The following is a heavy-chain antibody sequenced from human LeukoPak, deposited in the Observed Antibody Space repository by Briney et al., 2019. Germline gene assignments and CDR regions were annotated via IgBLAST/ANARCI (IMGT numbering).Heavy chain of an antibody. CDR3: ARSRESYWVPEFDY. CDR1: GFTFSSYA. J-gene: IGHJ4*02. Sequence: PGGSLRLSCAASGFTFSSYAMNWVRQAPGKGLEWVSDISGSGSSTSYADSVKGRFTISRDNSKNTLYLQMNSLRAEDTAVYYCARSRESYWVPEFDYWGQGTLVTVSS. V-gene: IGHV3-23*01. D-gene: IGHD1-26*01. CDR2: ISGSGSST.